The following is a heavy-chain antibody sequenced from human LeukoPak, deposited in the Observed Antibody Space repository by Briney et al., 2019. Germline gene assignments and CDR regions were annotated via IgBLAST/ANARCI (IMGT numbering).Heavy chain of an antibody. CDR2: INDIGSKT. D-gene: IGHD3-10*01. V-gene: IGHV3-23*01. J-gene: IGHJ4*02. CDR3: AKERPGGSGSSPPWYYFDY. CDR1: GFTFKNYG. Sequence: TGGSLRLSCEGSGFTFKNYGMSWVRQSPGKGLEWVSDINDIGSKTYYGDSMKGRVIVSRDNSKKAVYLQMSSLRAEDTAVYYCAKERPGGSGSSPPWYYFDYWGQGTLVTVSS.